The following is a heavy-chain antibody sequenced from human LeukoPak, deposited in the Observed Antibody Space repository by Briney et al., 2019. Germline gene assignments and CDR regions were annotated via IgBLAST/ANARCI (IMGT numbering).Heavy chain of an antibody. CDR2: ISGTGSGT. CDR3: AKDARIAGCGTSMGYFDS. CDR1: GFTFSNYG. Sequence: PGGSLRLSCAASGFTFSNYGMSWVRQAPGKGLEWVSGISGTGSGTYYADSVKGRFTISRDNSKNTLYLQMSSLTAEDTALYYCAKDARIAGCGTSMGYFDSWGQGTLVTVSS. V-gene: IGHV3-23*01. D-gene: IGHD1-26*01. J-gene: IGHJ4*02.